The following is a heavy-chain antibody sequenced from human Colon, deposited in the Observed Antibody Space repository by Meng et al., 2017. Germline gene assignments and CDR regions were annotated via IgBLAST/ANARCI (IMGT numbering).Heavy chain of an antibody. CDR2: IDHFGIS. D-gene: IGHD4-17*01. Sequence: QVQIQQGGEGRLKPSETLSLTCAVSGGSVSGFYWSWIRQPPGKGLEWIGEIDHFGISNYNSSLKGRLTMSVDTSKKQISLTLTSVTAADTAVYYCATGLRHGDWFDPWGPGTLVTVSS. CDR1: GGSVSGFY. V-gene: IGHV4-34*02. J-gene: IGHJ5*02. CDR3: ATGLRHGDWFDP.